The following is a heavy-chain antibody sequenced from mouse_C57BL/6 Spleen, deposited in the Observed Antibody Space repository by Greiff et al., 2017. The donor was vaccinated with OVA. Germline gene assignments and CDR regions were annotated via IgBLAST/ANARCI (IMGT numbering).Heavy chain of an antibody. V-gene: IGHV1-20*01. D-gene: IGHD2-2*01. J-gene: IGHJ1*03. CDR3: AREGVSTMVTTRYFDV. CDR1: CYSFTGYF. CDR2: ITPYNGDT. Sequence: EVQLQESGPELVKPGDSVKISCKASCYSFTGYFMNWVMQSHGKSLEWIGRITPYNGDTFYNQKFKGKATLTVDKSSSTAHMELRSLTSEDSAVYYCAREGVSTMVTTRYFDVWGTGTTVTVSS.